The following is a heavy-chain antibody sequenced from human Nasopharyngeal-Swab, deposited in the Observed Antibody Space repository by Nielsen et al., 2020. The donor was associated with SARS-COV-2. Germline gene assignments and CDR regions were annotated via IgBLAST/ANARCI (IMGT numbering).Heavy chain of an antibody. J-gene: IGHJ5*02. V-gene: IGHV3-33*01. CDR1: GSSFPTHG. CDR3: ARDPGAFAEAVAWFDP. Sequence: GESLKISCEASGSSFPTHGMHWVRQAPGKRPEWVALIWFDGSNKYFADSVKGRFTISRDNSKNTVYLLMSSLRAEDTAVYYCARDPGAFAEAVAWFDPWGQGTLVTVSS. CDR2: IWFDGSNK. D-gene: IGHD6-19*01.